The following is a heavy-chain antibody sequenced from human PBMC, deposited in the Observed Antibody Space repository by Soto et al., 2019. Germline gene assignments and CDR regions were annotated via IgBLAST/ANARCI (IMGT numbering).Heavy chain of an antibody. Sequence: QLQLQESGPGLVKPSETLSLTCTVSGGSISSRSQYWGWIRQSPGKHLEWIGSSYYRGSTHYNPSLKTRVTISVDTSKNQVFLKVFSVTAADTAVYYCATADGFGVVTPFFEYWGQGILVTVSS. V-gene: IGHV4-39*01. J-gene: IGHJ4*02. CDR1: GGSISSRSQY. CDR3: ATADGFGVVTPFFEY. CDR2: SYYRGST. D-gene: IGHD3-3*01.